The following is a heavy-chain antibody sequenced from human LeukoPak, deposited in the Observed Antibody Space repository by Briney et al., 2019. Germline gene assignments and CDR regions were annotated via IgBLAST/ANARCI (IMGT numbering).Heavy chain of an antibody. J-gene: IGHJ3*01. D-gene: IGHD5-24*01. Sequence: PSETLSLTCAVSGGSFSSNKWWSWVRQPPGKGLEWIGEINHSESTNYNPSLKSRVTISIDKSKNQFSLNLSSVTAADTAVYYCTYDSNFDAFAVWGQGTMVTVS. CDR1: GGSFSSNKW. CDR3: TYDSNFDAFAV. V-gene: IGHV4-4*02. CDR2: INHSEST.